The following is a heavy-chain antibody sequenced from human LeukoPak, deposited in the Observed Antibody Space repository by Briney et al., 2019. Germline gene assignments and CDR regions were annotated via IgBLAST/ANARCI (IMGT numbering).Heavy chain of an antibody. CDR3: AKDETYCSSTSCYTGFDY. J-gene: IGHJ4*02. Sequence: PGGSLRLSCAASGFTFGSYAMSWVRQAPGKGLEWVSAISGSGGSTYYADSVKGRFTISRDNSKNTLYLQMNSLRAEDTAVYYCAKDETYCSSTSCYTGFDYWGQGTLVTVSS. V-gene: IGHV3-23*01. D-gene: IGHD2-2*02. CDR1: GFTFGSYA. CDR2: ISGSGGST.